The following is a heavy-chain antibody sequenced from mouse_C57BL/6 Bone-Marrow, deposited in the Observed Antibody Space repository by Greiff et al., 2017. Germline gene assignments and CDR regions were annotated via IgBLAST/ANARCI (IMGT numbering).Heavy chain of an antibody. V-gene: IGHV1-82*01. CDR1: GYAFSSSW. CDR2: IYPGDGDT. J-gene: IGHJ3*01. Sequence: QLQQSGPELVKPGASVKISCKASGYAFSSSWMNWVKQRPGKGLEWIGRIYPGDGDTNYNGKFKGKATLTADKSSSTAYMQLSSLTSEDSAVYFCARSFPWFAYWGQGTLVTVSA. CDR3: ARSFPWFAY.